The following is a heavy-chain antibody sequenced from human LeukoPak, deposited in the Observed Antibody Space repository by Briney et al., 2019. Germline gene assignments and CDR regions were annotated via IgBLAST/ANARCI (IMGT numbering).Heavy chain of an antibody. CDR1: GDSLSVYY. CDR2: FFYTGTT. Sequence: SETLSLTCSVSGDSLSVYYWNWIRQSPGKGLEWIGYFFYTGTTNYNPSLMSRVSMSLDKSKNLFSLALRSVTAADSAVYYCARRTSHYHGLDVWGPGTTVIVSS. CDR3: ARRTSHYHGLDV. D-gene: IGHD3/OR15-3a*01. J-gene: IGHJ6*02. V-gene: IGHV4-59*08.